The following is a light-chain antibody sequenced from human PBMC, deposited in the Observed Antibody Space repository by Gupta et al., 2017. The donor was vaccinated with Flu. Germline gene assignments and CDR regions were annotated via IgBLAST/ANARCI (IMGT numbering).Light chain of an antibody. CDR3: QQEVSTPFT. CDR1: QSGLYSSNNKNY. Sequence: DIVMTQSPDSLAVSLGERATINCKSSQSGLYSSNNKNYLAWYQQRPGQPPKLLFYWASTRESGVPDSISGRGSGTEFTLTISNLQAEDVAVYYCQQEVSTPFTFGGGTKVEIK. V-gene: IGKV4-1*01. J-gene: IGKJ4*01. CDR2: WAS.